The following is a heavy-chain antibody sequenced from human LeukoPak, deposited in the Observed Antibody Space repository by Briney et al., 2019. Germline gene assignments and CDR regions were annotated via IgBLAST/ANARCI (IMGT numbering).Heavy chain of an antibody. V-gene: IGHV3-33*01. J-gene: IGHJ4*02. CDR2: IWYDGSNK. CDR3: ARDLEGSGPDY. Sequence: GGSQRLSCAASGFTFRRHGMHWVRQAPGKGLEWVAVIWYDGSNKYYADSVKGRFTTSRDNSKNTLYLQMNSLRAEDTAVYYCARDLEGSGPDYWGQGTLVTVSS. CDR1: GFTFRRHG. D-gene: IGHD6-19*01.